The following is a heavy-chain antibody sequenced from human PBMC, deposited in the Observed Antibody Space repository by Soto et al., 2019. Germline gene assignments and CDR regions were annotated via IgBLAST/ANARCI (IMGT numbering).Heavy chain of an antibody. CDR3: ASCRDICGAFCAYFVY. CDR1: GDSVSSNSAA. Sequence: SQTLSLTCAISGDSVSSNSAAWNWIRQSPSRGPEWLGRAYYRSKWYNDYAVSVKSRITINPDTSKNQISLQLNSVSPEDTAVYYCASCRDICGAFCAYFVYLCLGILVTVSS. D-gene: IGHD5-12*01. J-gene: IGHJ4*02. CDR2: AYYRSKWYN. V-gene: IGHV6-1*01.